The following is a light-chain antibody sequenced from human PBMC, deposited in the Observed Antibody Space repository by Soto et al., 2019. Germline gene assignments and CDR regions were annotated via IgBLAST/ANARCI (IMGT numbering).Light chain of an antibody. CDR3: QQYGSSPRT. J-gene: IGKJ5*01. CDR1: QSVSSSF. Sequence: EIVLTQSPGTLSLSPGERATLSCRASQSVSSSFLAWYQQKVGQAPRLLIYGASSRATAIPDRFSGSGSGTDFTLTISRLEPEDFAVYYCQQYGSSPRTFGQGTRLEIK. V-gene: IGKV3-20*01. CDR2: GAS.